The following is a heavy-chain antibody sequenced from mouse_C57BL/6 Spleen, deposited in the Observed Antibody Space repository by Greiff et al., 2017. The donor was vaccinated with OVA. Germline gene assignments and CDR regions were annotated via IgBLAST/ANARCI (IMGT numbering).Heavy chain of an antibody. CDR2: ISSGGSYT. Sequence: EVQVVESGGDLVKPGGSLKLSCAASGFTFSSYGMSWVRQTPDKRLEWVATISSGGSYTYYPDSVKGRFTITRDNATNTLYLQMSSLKSEDTAMYYCGKGDWDDWYFDVWGTGTTVTVSS. CDR1: GFTFSSYG. J-gene: IGHJ1*03. V-gene: IGHV5-6*01. CDR3: GKGDWDDWYFDV. D-gene: IGHD4-1*01.